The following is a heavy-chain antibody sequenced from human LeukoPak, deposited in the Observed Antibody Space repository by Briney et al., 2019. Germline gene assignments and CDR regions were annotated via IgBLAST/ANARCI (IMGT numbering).Heavy chain of an antibody. CDR3: AKDLAHFRLVPVGSFDL. D-gene: IGHD2-2*01. V-gene: IGHV3-30*02. CDR2: IRYDGGHA. J-gene: IGHJ3*01. Sequence: GGSLRLSCTASGFAFSNSGMHWVRQAPDKGLEWVAFIRYDGGHAYCANSVKGRFTISRDNSKNTLYLQMNSLRVEDTALFYCAKDLAHFRLVPVGSFDLWGQGTVVAVS. CDR1: GFAFSNSG.